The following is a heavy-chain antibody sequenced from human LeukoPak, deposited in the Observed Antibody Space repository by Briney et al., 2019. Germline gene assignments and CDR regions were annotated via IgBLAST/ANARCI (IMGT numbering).Heavy chain of an antibody. Sequence: SETLSLTCTVSGASITNSLYYWGWIRQPPGKGLEWIATVYYTGSTYYNPSLKSRVTISIDTSKSHFSLKLRSVTAADMAVYYCARQDFGSGIVPGYWGQGTLVTVSS. CDR2: VYYTGST. D-gene: IGHD3-10*01. CDR3: ARQDFGSGIVPGY. J-gene: IGHJ4*02. V-gene: IGHV4-39*01. CDR1: GASITNSLYY.